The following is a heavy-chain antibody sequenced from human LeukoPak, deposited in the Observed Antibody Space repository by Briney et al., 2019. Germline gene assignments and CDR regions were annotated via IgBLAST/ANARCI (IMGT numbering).Heavy chain of an antibody. CDR3: ARNGGSYVFDY. D-gene: IGHD3-16*01. V-gene: IGHV4-59*01. Sequence: SETLSLTCTVSGGSISNYYWSWIRQSPGKGLEWIGYKSHSGSANYNPSLKSRVTISTDTSKNQFSLKLSSVTAADTAMYYCARNGGSYVFDYWGQGTLVTVSS. J-gene: IGHJ4*02. CDR1: GGSISNYY. CDR2: KSHSGSA.